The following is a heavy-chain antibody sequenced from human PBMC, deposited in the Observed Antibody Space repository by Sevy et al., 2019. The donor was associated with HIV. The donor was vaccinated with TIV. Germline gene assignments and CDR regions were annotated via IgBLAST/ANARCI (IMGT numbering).Heavy chain of an antibody. CDR2: IYSGGSI. Sequence: GGSLRLSCEASGFTVNKNYMSWVRQAPGKGLECVSIIYSGGSIFYGDSVKGRFTLSRDNAKNTLYLDMNALRPADTALYYCATSVLASSGGFDIWGQGTMVTVSS. J-gene: IGHJ3*02. CDR3: ATSVLASSGGFDI. CDR1: GFTVNKNY. D-gene: IGHD3-10*01. V-gene: IGHV3-66*02.